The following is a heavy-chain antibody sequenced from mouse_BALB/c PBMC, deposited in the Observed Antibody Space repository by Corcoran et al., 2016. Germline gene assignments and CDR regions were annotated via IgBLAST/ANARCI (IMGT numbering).Heavy chain of an antibody. CDR1: GYSFTGYY. J-gene: IGHJ3*01. CDR2: ISCYNGAN. V-gene: IGHV1S34*01. D-gene: IGHD2-3*01. Sequence: LVKTGASVKISCKASGYSFTGYYMNWVKQSHGKSLEWIGYISCYNGANTYNQKFKGKATFTVYTSSSTAYMQFNSLTSEDSAVYYCARWGDAYFFPFAYWGQGTLVTVSA. CDR3: ARWGDAYFFPFAY.